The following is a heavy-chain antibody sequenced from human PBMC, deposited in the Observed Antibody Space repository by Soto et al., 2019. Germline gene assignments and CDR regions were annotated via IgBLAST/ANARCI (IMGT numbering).Heavy chain of an antibody. CDR3: ASSLRGYSYGRWDY. Sequence: SETLSHTFADSGRAIISCNYLCSWIRQPPGKGLEWIGYIYHSGSTYYNPSLKSRVTISVDRSKNQFSLKLSSVTAADTAVYYCASSLRGYSYGRWDYWGQG. CDR1: GRAIISCNYL. V-gene: IGHV4-30-2*01. J-gene: IGHJ4*02. D-gene: IGHD5-18*01. CDR2: IYHSGST.